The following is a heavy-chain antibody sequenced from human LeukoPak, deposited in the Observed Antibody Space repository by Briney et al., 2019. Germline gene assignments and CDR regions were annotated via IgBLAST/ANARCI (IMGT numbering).Heavy chain of an antibody. V-gene: IGHV3-23*01. D-gene: IGHD5-12*01. CDR2: ISGSGGST. CDR1: GFTFSSYA. Sequence: GGSLRLSCAASGFTFSSYAMSWVRQAPGKGLEWVSAISGSGGSTYYADSVKGRFTISRDNSKSTLYLQMNSLRAEDTAVYYCAKVSRVATIGDYWGQGTLVTVSS. J-gene: IGHJ4*02. CDR3: AKVSRVATIGDY.